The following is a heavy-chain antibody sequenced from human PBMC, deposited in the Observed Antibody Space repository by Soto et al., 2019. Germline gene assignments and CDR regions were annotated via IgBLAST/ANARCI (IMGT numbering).Heavy chain of an antibody. D-gene: IGHD5-12*01. CDR3: ARERIVALDY. Sequence: PGGSLRLSCAASGFTFSSYSMNWVRQAPGKGLEWVSYISSSSSTIYYADSVKGRFTISRDNAKNSLYLQMNSLRAEDTAVYYCARERIVALDYWGQGTLVTVSS. V-gene: IGHV3-48*01. CDR1: GFTFSSYS. CDR2: ISSSSSTI. J-gene: IGHJ4*02.